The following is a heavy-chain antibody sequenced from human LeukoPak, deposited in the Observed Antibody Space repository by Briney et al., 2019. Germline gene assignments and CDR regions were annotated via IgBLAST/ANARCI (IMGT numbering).Heavy chain of an antibody. CDR1: GITFRNYW. CDR3: AKEWELLAYY. Sequence: GSLGLSCVASGITFRNYWMSWVRQAPGKGLEWVANINQVSSEKYYVDSVKGRFTISRDTSKNTLYLQMNSLRAEDTAVYYCAKEWELLAYYWGQGTLVTVSS. D-gene: IGHD1-26*01. V-gene: IGHV3-7*03. J-gene: IGHJ4*02. CDR2: INQVSSEK.